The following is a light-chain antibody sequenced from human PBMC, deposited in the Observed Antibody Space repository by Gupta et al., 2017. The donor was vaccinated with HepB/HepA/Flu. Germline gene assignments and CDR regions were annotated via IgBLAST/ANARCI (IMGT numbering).Light chain of an antibody. V-gene: IGKV1-9*01. J-gene: IGKJ3*01. Sequence: DIQLTQSPSFLSASARDRVTITCRASQGIKNYLAWYQQKPGKAPKLLIYAASTLQNGVPSRFSGSGSGTEFTLTISGLQPEDFATYYCQQFNDYPFNFVHGTNVDIK. CDR2: AAS. CDR3: QQFNDYPFN. CDR1: QGIKNY.